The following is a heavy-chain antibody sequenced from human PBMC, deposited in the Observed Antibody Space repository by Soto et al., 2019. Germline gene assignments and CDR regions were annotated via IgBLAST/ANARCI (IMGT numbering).Heavy chain of an antibody. CDR2: ISTGGGST. V-gene: IGHV3-23*01. Sequence: EVQLLESGGGLVQPGGSLRLSCAASGFTFSSHVMSWVRQAPGKGLEWVSGISTGGGSTDYADSEKGRFTISRDTYKNTLHLQMKSLRAEDTAVYYCARSREIIASAGSFDYWGQGTLVTVSS. D-gene: IGHD6-25*01. CDR3: ARSREIIASAGSFDY. J-gene: IGHJ4*02. CDR1: GFTFSSHV.